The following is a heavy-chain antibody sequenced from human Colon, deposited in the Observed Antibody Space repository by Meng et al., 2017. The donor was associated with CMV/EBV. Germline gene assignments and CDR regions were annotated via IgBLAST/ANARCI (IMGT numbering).Heavy chain of an antibody. CDR1: GLTFTGYT. CDR3: ARDRRDVSDPDSFDK. Sequence: GESLKISCSGSGLTFTGYTLNWVRQVPGKGPEWVSLISASGSFIDYADSVKGRFITSRDDAKNSVFLQMNDLRVDDTAVYFCARDRRDVSDPDSFDKWGQGTMVTVSS. D-gene: IGHD5-24*01. CDR2: ISASGSFI. J-gene: IGHJ3*02. V-gene: IGHV3-21*04.